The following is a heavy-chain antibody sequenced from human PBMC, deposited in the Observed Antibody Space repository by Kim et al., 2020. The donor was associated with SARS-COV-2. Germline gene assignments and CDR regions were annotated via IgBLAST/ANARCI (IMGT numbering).Heavy chain of an antibody. D-gene: IGHD2-2*01. CDR1: GGSISSYY. J-gene: IGHJ4*02. V-gene: IGHV4-59*13. CDR3: ARSPGIVVVPAEYSFDY. CDR2: IYYSGST. Sequence: SETLSLTCTVSGGSISSYYWSWIRQPPGKGLEWIGYIYYSGSTNYNPSLKSRVTISVDTSKNQFSLKLSSVTAADTAVYYCARSPGIVVVPAEYSFDYCGQGTLVTVSS.